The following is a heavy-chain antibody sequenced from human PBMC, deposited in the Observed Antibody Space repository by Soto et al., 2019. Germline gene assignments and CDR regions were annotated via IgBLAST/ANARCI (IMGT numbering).Heavy chain of an antibody. CDR2: INAGNGNT. D-gene: IGHD6-19*01. Sequence: QVQLVQSGAEEKKPGASVKVSCKASGYTFTSYAMHWVRQAPGQRLEWMGWINAGNGNTKYSQKFQGRVTMTRDTSASTAYVELSSLRSEDTAVYYWARSPGIAVADYWGQGTLVTVSS. J-gene: IGHJ4*02. CDR3: ARSPGIAVADY. CDR1: GYTFTSYA. V-gene: IGHV1-3*05.